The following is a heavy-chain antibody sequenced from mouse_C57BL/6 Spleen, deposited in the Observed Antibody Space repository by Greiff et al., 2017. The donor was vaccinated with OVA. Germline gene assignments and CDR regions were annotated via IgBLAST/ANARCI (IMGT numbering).Heavy chain of an antibody. CDR3: AREGNYVDWYFDV. J-gene: IGHJ1*03. D-gene: IGHD2-1*01. CDR2: IYPGSGST. CDR1: GYTFTSYW. Sequence: VQLQQPGAELVKPGASVKMSCKASGYTFTSYWITWVKQRPGQGLEWIGDIYPGSGSTNYNEKFKSKATLTVDTSSSTAYMQLSSLTSEDSAVYYCAREGNYVDWYFDVWGTGTTVTVSS. V-gene: IGHV1-55*01.